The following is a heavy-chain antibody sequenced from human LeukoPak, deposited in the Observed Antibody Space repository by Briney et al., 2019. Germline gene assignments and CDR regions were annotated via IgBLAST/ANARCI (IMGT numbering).Heavy chain of an antibody. V-gene: IGHV3-21*01. CDR1: GFTFSSYS. Sequence: GGSLRLSCAASGFTFSSYSMNWVRQAPGKGLEWVSSITSSGAYKNYADSVKGRFTISRDNAKNSLYLQMNSLRAEDTAVYYCARDTSGQDWGRGTLVTVSS. CDR2: ITSSGAYK. J-gene: IGHJ4*02. CDR3: ARDTSGQD. D-gene: IGHD5-12*01.